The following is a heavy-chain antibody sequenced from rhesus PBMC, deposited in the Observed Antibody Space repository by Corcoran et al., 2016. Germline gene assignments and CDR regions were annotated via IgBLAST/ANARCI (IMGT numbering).Heavy chain of an antibody. CDR2: IGGSSGST. D-gene: IGHD6-31*01. V-gene: IGHV4-127*01. CDR1: GFSIRSGYG. CDR3: ARGVAAADY. J-gene: IGHJ4*01. Sequence: QVQLQESGPGLVKPSETLSLTCAVSGFSIRSGYGWSWIRQPPGKGLEWIGYIGGSSGSTNYNPSLKSRVTISKDTSKNQFSLKLSSVTAADTAVYYCARGVAAADYWGQGVLVTVSS.